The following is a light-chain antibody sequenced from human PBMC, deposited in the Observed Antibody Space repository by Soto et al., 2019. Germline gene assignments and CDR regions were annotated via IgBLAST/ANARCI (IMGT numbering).Light chain of an antibody. Sequence: DAVMTQSPLSLPVTLGQPASISCRSSQSLVYSNGNSYLHWFQQRPGQSPRRLIYMVSNRDSGVPARFSGSGSGTDFTLKISRVEAEDVGVYYCMQGTHWPWTLGQGTKVEIK. V-gene: IGKV2-30*01. CDR2: MVS. CDR1: QSLVYSNGNSY. CDR3: MQGTHWPWT. J-gene: IGKJ1*01.